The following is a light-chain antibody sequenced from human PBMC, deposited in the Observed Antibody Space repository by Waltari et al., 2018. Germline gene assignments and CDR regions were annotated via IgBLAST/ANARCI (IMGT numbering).Light chain of an antibody. CDR1: SSDVGGYDY. CDR2: DVN. CDR3: CSYAGRATWA. V-gene: IGLV2-11*01. Sequence: QSALTQPRSVSGSPGHSVTISCTGTSSDVGGYDYVSWYQPHPGKAPNNVIYDVNKRPAGVPDRFSGSKSGNTASLTISGLQADDEAEYNCCSYAGRATWAFGGGTKLTVL. J-gene: IGLJ3*02.